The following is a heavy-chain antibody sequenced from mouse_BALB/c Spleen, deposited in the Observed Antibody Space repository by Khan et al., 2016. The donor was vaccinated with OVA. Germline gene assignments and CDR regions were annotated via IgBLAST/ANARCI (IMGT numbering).Heavy chain of an antibody. CDR3: TRGYYGDPFAY. D-gene: IGHD2-13*01. J-gene: IGHJ3*01. CDR1: GFTFSDYY. V-gene: IGHV5-4*02. Sequence: EVELVESGGGLVKPGGSLKLSCEASGFTFSDYYMYWVRQTPEKRLEWVATISDGGSYTYYPDSVEGRFTISRDDVKNNLYLRMNSLKSEDTAMSYCTRGYYGDPFAYWGQGTLVTVSA. CDR2: ISDGGSYT.